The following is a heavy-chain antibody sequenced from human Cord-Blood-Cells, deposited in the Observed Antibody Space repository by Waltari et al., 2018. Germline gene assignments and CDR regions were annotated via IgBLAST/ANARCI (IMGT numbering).Heavy chain of an antibody. Sequence: QVQLVESAGGVVQPGRYQRLSCAASRFTSSRVAMPCVRQAPGKGLEWVAVIWYDGSNKYYADSVKGRFTISRDNSKNTLYLQMNSLRAEDTAVYYCARAKWELHAFDIWGQGTMVTVSS. J-gene: IGHJ3*02. CDR2: IWYDGSNK. V-gene: IGHV3-33*01. CDR3: ARAKWELHAFDI. D-gene: IGHD1-26*01. CDR1: RFTSSRVA.